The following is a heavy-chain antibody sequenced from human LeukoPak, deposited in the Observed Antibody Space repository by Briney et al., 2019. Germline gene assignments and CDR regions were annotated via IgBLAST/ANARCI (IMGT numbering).Heavy chain of an antibody. CDR2: IKEDGSES. D-gene: IGHD3-10*01. V-gene: IGHV3-7*01. Sequence: GGSLRLSCAASGFTFSNYWMSWVRQAPGTGLEWVANIKEDGSESHYVGSVKGRFTVSRDNAKKSLYLQMNSLRVEDTAVYFCARDRYFGAWGQGTLITVSS. CDR3: ARDRYFGA. CDR1: GFTFSNYW. J-gene: IGHJ1*01.